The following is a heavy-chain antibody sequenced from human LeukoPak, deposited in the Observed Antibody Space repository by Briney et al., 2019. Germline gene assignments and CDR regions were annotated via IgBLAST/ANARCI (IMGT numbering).Heavy chain of an antibody. D-gene: IGHD6-19*01. CDR2: IYHSGST. V-gene: IGHV4-38-2*02. Sequence: SETLSLTCNVSGYSISSGYYWAWIRQSPGKGLEWIGSIYHSGSTYYNPSLKSRVTMSVDTSKNQFSLKLRSVTAADTAIYYCTRDETYTSDWQPNHYFYYMDVWGKGTTVTVSS. J-gene: IGHJ6*03. CDR1: GYSISSGYY. CDR3: TRDETYTSDWQPNHYFYYMDV.